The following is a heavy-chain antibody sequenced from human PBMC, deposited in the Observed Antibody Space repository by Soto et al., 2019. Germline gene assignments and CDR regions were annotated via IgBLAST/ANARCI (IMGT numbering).Heavy chain of an antibody. V-gene: IGHV4-31*03. CDR2: IHHSGTT. Sequence: SETLSLTCSVSGGSVSSGRYYWSWVRQHPGKGLEWIGYIHHSGTTDHNPSLNSRALISMDRPQNHFSLKLGSVTAADTAVYYCARGWRRSNFDYWGQGTLVTVSS. CDR1: GGSVSSGRYY. CDR3: ARGWRRSNFDY. D-gene: IGHD6-6*01. J-gene: IGHJ4*02.